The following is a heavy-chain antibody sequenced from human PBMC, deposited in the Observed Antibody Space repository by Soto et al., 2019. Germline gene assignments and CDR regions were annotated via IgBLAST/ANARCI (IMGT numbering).Heavy chain of an antibody. CDR3: ARSEKGMATILDY. CDR1: GGSISGYF. J-gene: IGHJ4*02. Sequence: SETLSLTCTVSGGSISGYFWNWIRQPPGKGLEWIGYIYSSGSTNYNPSLKSRVTISVDTSKNQFSLNLSSVTAADTAVYYCARSEKGMATILDYWGQGILVTVSS. D-gene: IGHD5-12*01. CDR2: IYSSGST. V-gene: IGHV4-59*01.